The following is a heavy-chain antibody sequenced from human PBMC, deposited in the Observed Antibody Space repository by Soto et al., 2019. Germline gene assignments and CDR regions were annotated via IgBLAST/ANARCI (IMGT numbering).Heavy chain of an antibody. CDR2: IIPIFGTA. V-gene: IGHV1-69*13. D-gene: IGHD6-19*01. CDR3: ARDRSSGWYGGGYYYGMDV. CDR1: GGTFSSYA. J-gene: IGHJ6*02. Sequence: RASVKVSCKASGGTFSSYAISWVRQAPGQGLEWMGGIIPIFGTANYAQKFQGRVTITADESTSTAYMELSSLRSEDTAVYYCARDRSSGWYGGGYYYGMDVWGQGTTVTVSS.